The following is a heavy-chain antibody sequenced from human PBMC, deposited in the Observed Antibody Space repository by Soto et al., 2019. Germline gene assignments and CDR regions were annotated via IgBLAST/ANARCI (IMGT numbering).Heavy chain of an antibody. Sequence: PGGSRRLSCAAAGFSFSSYAMRWVRQAPGEGLEWVSAISGSGGSTYYADNVKGRFTITRDNSKNTLYLQMNSLRAEDTAVYYCAKRAGHRQHYCHGMDVWGQGTTVTVSS. CDR1: GFSFSSYA. CDR3: AKRAGHRQHYCHGMDV. V-gene: IGHV3-23*01. CDR2: ISGSGGST. D-gene: IGHD1-1*01. J-gene: IGHJ6*02.